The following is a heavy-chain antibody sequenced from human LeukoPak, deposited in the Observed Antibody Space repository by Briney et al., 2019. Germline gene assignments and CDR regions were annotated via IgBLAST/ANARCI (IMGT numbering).Heavy chain of an antibody. Sequence: SETLSLTCTVSGGSISSGGYYWSWIRQHPGKGLEWIGYIYYNGSTYYNPSLKSRVTISVDTSKNQFSLKLSSVTAADTAVYYCAREYYDFWSGPYYGMDVWGQGTTVTVSS. CDR3: AREYYDFWSGPYYGMDV. J-gene: IGHJ6*02. V-gene: IGHV4-31*03. CDR1: GGSISSGGYY. D-gene: IGHD3-3*01. CDR2: IYYNGST.